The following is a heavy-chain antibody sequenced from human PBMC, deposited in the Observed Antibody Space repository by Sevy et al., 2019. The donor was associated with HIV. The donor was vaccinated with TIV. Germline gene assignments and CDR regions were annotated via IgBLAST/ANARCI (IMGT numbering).Heavy chain of an antibody. V-gene: IGHV3-7*01. J-gene: IGHJ4*02. Sequence: GGSLRLSCAASGFTFSSYWMSWVRQAPGKGLEWVATMKEDGSEKSYVDSVRGRFTISRDNAKHSLYLQMNSLRVDDTALYYCVREGLGGFSYSLDCWGQGTLVTVSS. CDR1: GFTFSSYW. CDR2: MKEDGSEK. CDR3: VREGLGGFSYSLDC. D-gene: IGHD5-18*01.